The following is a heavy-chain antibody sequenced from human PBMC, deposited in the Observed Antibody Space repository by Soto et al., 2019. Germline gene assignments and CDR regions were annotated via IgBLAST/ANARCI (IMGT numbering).Heavy chain of an antibody. CDR3: ARGGRIYDISARAFDI. Sequence: ASVKVSCKASGYTFTGYYMHWVRQAPGQGLEWMGWINPNSGGTNYAQKFQGWVTMTRDTSISTAYMELSRLRSDDTAVYYCARGGRIYDISARAFDIWGQGTMVTVSS. J-gene: IGHJ3*02. CDR2: INPNSGGT. D-gene: IGHD3-9*01. V-gene: IGHV1-2*04. CDR1: GYTFTGYY.